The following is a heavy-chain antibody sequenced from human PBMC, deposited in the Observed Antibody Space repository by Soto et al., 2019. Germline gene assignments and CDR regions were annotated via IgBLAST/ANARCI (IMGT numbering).Heavy chain of an antibody. V-gene: IGHV1-69*06. CDR2: IIPIFGTA. CDR3: ARGWETVGTTTPFAY. CDR1: GGTFTNHA. D-gene: IGHD1-26*01. J-gene: IGHJ4*02. Sequence: QVQLVQSGAEVKKPGSSVKVSCKASGGTFTNHAISWVRQAPGQGLEWMGGIIPIFGTANYAQRFQGRVTITADKSTSTAYMEVRSLRSEDTAVYYCARGWETVGTTTPFAYWGQGTLVTVSS.